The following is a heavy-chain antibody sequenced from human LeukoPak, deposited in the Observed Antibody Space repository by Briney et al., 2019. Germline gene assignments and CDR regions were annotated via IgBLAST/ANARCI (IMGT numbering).Heavy chain of an antibody. J-gene: IGHJ4*02. CDR1: GFTFSDYT. CDR3: ARDYFYCGGDCFVDY. CDR2: ISGGSRSI. Sequence: AGGSLRLSCAASGFTFSDYTMNWVRQAPGKGLEWVSSISGGSRSIHYVGSVKGRFTISRDNAKNSLYLQMNSLRAEDTAVYYCARDYFYCGGDCFVDYWGQGTLVTVSS. D-gene: IGHD2-21*02. V-gene: IGHV3-21*01.